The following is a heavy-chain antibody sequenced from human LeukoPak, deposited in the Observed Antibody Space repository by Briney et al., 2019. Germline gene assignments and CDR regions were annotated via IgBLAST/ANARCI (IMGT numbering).Heavy chain of an antibody. CDR2: ISSSSSYI. Sequence: GGSLRLSCAASGFTFSSYSMNWVRQAPGKGLEWVSSISSSSSYIYYADSVKGRFTISRDNAKNSLYLQMNSLRAEDTAVYYCARDLWFGESNDYWGQGTLVTVSS. CDR3: ARDLWFGESNDY. V-gene: IGHV3-21*01. D-gene: IGHD3-10*01. J-gene: IGHJ4*02. CDR1: GFTFSSYS.